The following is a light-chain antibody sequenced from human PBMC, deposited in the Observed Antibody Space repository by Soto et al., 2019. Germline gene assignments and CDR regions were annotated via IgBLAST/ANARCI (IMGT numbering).Light chain of an antibody. J-gene: IGKJ1*01. CDR3: QQYNSYWT. V-gene: IGKV1-5*01. CDR1: QSIAIW. Sequence: DIQITQSPSTLSVSVGDRVTITCRASQSIAIWLAWYHQKPGKAPKALIYDASRLESGVPSRFSGSGSGTEFTLTISSLQPDDFATYYCQQYNSYWTFGQGTKVDIK. CDR2: DAS.